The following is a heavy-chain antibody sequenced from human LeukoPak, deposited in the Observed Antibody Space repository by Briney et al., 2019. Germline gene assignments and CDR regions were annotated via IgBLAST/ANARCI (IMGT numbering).Heavy chain of an antibody. CDR1: GFTFSSYS. J-gene: IGHJ3*02. CDR3: AKEFTPESSGFDAFDI. CDR2: ISSSSSYI. D-gene: IGHD3-22*01. V-gene: IGHV3-21*01. Sequence: GGSLRLSCAASGFTFSSYSMNWVRQAPGKGLEWVSSISSSSSYIYYADSVRGRFTISRDNAKNSLYLQMNSLRAEDTAVYYCAKEFTPESSGFDAFDIWGQGTMVTVSS.